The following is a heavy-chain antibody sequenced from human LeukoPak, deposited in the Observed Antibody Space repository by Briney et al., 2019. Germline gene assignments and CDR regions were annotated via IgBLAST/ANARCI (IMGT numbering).Heavy chain of an antibody. V-gene: IGHV4-34*01. CDR2: INHSGST. D-gene: IGHD4-11*01. J-gene: IGHJ6*03. CDR1: GGFFSGYY. Sequence: SDTLSLTCAVYGGFFSGYYWSWIREPPATGLEGIGEINHSGSTNYNLSLNSRVTISIDTSKTKFSLKLSSVTAADTAVYYCARGGYSNRYYYYYMGVWGKGTTVTVSS. CDR3: ARGGYSNRYYYYYMGV.